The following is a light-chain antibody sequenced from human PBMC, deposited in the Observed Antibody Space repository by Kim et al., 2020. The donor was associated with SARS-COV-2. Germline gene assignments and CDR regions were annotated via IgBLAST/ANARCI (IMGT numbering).Light chain of an antibody. J-gene: IGLJ1*01. V-gene: IGLV2-14*04. CDR1: SSDVGGYTY. Sequence: GQSITISCTGTSSDVGGYTYVSWYQQHPGKAPKRMIYDVSKRPSGVSNRFSGSKSGNTASLTISGLQAEDEADYYCSSYTSSSTYVFGTGTKVTVL. CDR2: DVS. CDR3: SSYTSSSTYV.